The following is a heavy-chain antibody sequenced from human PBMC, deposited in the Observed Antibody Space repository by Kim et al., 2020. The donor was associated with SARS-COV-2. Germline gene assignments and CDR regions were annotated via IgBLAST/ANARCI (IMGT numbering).Heavy chain of an antibody. D-gene: IGHD5-12*01. J-gene: IGHJ4*02. CDR1: GYSISSGYY. CDR3: AREGEMATIGLCDY. V-gene: IGHV4-38-2*02. Sequence: SETLSLTCTVSGYSISSGYYWGWIRQPPGKGLEWIGSIYHSGSTYYNPSLKSRVTISVDTSKNQFSLKLSSVTAADTAVYYCAREGEMATIGLCDYWGQGTLVTVSS. CDR2: IYHSGST.